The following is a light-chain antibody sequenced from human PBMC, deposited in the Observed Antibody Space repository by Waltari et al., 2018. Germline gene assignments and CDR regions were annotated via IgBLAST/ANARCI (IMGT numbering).Light chain of an antibody. J-gene: IGKJ4*01. Sequence: DIQMTQSPSSLSASVGDRVTITCQAIQDIRKNLNWFQQKPGKPPQVLIFDAGNSQAAVPSMFSGSGSGTDFAFTISSLQPEDIGTYYCQQYASLPLTFGGGTRVQIK. CDR1: QDIRKN. CDR2: DAG. V-gene: IGKV1-33*01. CDR3: QQYASLPLT.